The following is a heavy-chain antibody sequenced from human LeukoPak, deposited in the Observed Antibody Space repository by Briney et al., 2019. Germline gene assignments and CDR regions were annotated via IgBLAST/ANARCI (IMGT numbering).Heavy chain of an antibody. Sequence: PGGSLRLSCAASGFMFDDYGMSWVRQAPGKGLEWVGFIRSKNYGGTTEYAASVKGRFTISRDDSRSIAYLQMNSLKTEDTAVYYCTRVIVATKDYWGQGTLVTVSS. CDR1: GFMFDDYG. CDR3: TRVIVATKDY. CDR2: IRSKNYGGTT. V-gene: IGHV3-49*04. D-gene: IGHD5-12*01. J-gene: IGHJ4*02.